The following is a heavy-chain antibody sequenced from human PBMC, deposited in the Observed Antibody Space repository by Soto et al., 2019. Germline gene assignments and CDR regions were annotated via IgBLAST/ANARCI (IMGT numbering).Heavy chain of an antibody. CDR1: GGSISSSSYY. V-gene: IGHV4-39*01. CDR2: IYYSGST. CDR3: ASPGGYSSSWYDYYYYGMDV. Sequence: ASETLSHTCTVSGGSISSSSYYWGWIRQPPGQGLEWIGSIYYSGSTYYNPSLKSRVTISVDTSKNQFSLKLSSVTAADTAVYYCASPGGYSSSWYDYYYYGMDVWGQGTTVT. D-gene: IGHD6-13*01. J-gene: IGHJ6*02.